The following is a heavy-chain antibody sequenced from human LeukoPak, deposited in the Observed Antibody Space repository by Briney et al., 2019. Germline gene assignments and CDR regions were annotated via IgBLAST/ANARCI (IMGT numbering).Heavy chain of an antibody. D-gene: IGHD3-10*01. CDR1: GFTFSSYS. CDR2: ISSSSSYI. CDR3: ARAGQDYYGSGSYPYY. J-gene: IGHJ4*02. V-gene: IGHV3-21*01. Sequence: GGSLRLSCAASGFTFSSYSMNWVRQAPGKGLEWVSSISSSSSYIYYADSVKGRFTISRDNSKNTLYLQMNSLRAEDTAVYYCARAGQDYYGSGSYPYYWGQGTLVTVSS.